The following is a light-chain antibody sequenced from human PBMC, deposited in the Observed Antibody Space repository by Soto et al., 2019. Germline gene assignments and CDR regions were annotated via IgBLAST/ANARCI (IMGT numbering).Light chain of an antibody. CDR2: DVS. CDR1: INHGFCYNY. V-gene: IGLV2-8*01. Sequence: AVHQPAAPAGRPRQPVTVACTRTINHGFCYNYVNWYQHHPGKAPKLMIYDVSKRPSGVPDRFSGSKSGNTASLTVSGLQAEDEADYYCCSYADSNNVFGTGTKSPS. CDR3: CSYADSNNV. J-gene: IGLJ1*01.